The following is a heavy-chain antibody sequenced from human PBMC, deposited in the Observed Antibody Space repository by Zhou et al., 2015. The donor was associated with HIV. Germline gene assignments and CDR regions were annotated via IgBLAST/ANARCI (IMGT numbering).Heavy chain of an antibody. V-gene: IGHV3-9*01. CDR3: AKAQLGYSSSLPGDY. D-gene: IGHD6-6*01. CDR1: GFIFDNHA. CDR2: ISWNSDTM. Sequence: EVQLVESGGALVQPGRSLRLSCAASGFIFDNHAMHWVRQAPGKGLEWVSGISWNSDTMGYADSVKGRFIISRDSAKTSLYLQMNSLRADDTALYYCAKAQLGYSSSLPGDYWGQGTLVTVSS. J-gene: IGHJ4*02.